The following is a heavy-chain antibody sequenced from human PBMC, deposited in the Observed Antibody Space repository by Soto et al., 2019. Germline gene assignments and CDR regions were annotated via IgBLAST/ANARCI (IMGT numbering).Heavy chain of an antibody. CDR1: GYTFTGYY. D-gene: IGHD1-1*01. V-gene: IGHV1-2*04. J-gene: IGHJ4*02. Sequence: ASVKVSCKASGYTFTGYYMHWVRQAPGQGLEWMGWINPNSGGTNYAQKFQGWVTMTRDTSISTAYMELSRLRSDDTAVYYCARDRGLNWTPTLIDYWGQGTLVTVSS. CDR3: ARDRGLNWTPTLIDY. CDR2: INPNSGGT.